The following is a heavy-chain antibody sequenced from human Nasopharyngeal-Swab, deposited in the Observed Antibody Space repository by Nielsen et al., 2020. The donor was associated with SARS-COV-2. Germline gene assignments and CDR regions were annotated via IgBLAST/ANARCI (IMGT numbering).Heavy chain of an antibody. J-gene: IGHJ4*02. CDR1: GFTFSDSA. Sequence: GGSRRLSCAASGFTFSDSAIHWVRQASGKGLEWVGRVRSKGNNYATAYSASVKGRFIIFRDDPTNTAYLQMNNLKTEDTAMYYCTRCGGGCYSGRDYWGQGTLVTVSS. CDR3: TRCGGGCYSGRDY. D-gene: IGHD2-15*01. CDR2: VRSKGNNYAT. V-gene: IGHV3-73*01.